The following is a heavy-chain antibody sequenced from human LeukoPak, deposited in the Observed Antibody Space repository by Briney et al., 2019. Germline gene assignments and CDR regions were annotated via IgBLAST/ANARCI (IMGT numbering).Heavy chain of an antibody. CDR3: ARDALVGATGNWFDP. CDR2: ISAYNGNT. Sequence: ASVTVSCKASAYTFTSYGISWVRQAPGQGLEWMGWISAYNGNTNYAQKLQGRVTMTTDTSTSTAYMELRSLRSDDTAVYYCARDALVGATGNWFDPWGQGTLVTVSS. J-gene: IGHJ5*02. CDR1: AYTFTSYG. D-gene: IGHD1-26*01. V-gene: IGHV1-18*01.